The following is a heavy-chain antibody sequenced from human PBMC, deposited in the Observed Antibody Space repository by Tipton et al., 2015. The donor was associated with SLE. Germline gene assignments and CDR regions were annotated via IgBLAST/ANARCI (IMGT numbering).Heavy chain of an antibody. CDR1: GFTFSSYA. J-gene: IGHJ4*02. D-gene: IGHD6-13*01. CDR2: IGYDGSNK. V-gene: IGHV3-30*04. Sequence: RSLRLSCAASGFTFSSYAMHWVRQAPGKGLEWVAVIGYDGSNKYYADSVKGRFTISRDNSKNTLYLQMNSLRAEDTAVYYCAKDRQSIAAAATFDNWGQGTLVTVSS. CDR3: AKDRQSIAAAATFDN.